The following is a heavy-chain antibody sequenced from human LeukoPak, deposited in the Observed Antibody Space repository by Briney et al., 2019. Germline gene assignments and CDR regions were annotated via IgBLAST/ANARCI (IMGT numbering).Heavy chain of an antibody. J-gene: IGHJ4*02. CDR3: ARGGTYYNSSVWFSCDY. Sequence: GGSLRLSCAASGFTFSTFEMNWVRQAPGKGLGWVSYISSSGSTIYYADSLKGRYTISRDNAKNLLYLQMNSVRAEDTAVYYCARGGTYYNSSVWFSCDYWGQGTLVAVSS. CDR2: ISSSGSTI. D-gene: IGHD3-22*01. CDR1: GFTFSTFE. V-gene: IGHV3-48*03.